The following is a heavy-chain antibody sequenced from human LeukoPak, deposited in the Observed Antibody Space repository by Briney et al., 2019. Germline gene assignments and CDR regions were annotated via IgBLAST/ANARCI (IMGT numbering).Heavy chain of an antibody. J-gene: IGHJ6*02. V-gene: IGHV5-51*01. CDR2: IYPGDSDT. CDR1: GYTFTSYW. D-gene: IGHD6-13*01. CDR3: ARRDSSSYDLDV. Sequence: GGYLKISCKGSGYTFTSYWLGWVRRMPGKGLGWMGVIYPGDSDTRYSPSFQGQVTISADRSISTAYLQWSTLKASDTAMYCCARRDSSSYDLDVWGQGTTVTVSS.